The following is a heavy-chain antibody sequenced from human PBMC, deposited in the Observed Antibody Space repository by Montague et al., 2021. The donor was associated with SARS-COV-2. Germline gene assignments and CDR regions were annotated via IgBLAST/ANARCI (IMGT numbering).Heavy chain of an antibody. J-gene: IGHJ4*02. CDR3: ARGAREGYGFRLGSFDS. CDR2: INHSGST. Sequence: SETLSLTCAVCGGSFSGYYWNWIRRPPGKGLEWIGEINHSGSTNYNPSLKSRVTMSVDTSKNQFSLKLSSVTAADTAVYYCARGAREGYGFRLGSFDSWGQGTLVTVSS. CDR1: GGSFSGYY. V-gene: IGHV4-34*01. D-gene: IGHD3-10*01.